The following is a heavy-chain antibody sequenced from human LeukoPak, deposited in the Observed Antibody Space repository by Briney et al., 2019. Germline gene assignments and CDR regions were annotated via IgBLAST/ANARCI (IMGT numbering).Heavy chain of an antibody. CDR1: GFTFSSYA. CDR3: AKSFYDSRQIDY. Sequence: PGGSLRLSXAASGFTFSSYAMSWVRQAPGKGLEWVSAISGSGGSTYYADSVKGRFTISRDNSKNTLYLQMNSLRAEDTAVYYCAKSFYDSRQIDYWGQGTLVTVSS. CDR2: ISGSGGST. V-gene: IGHV3-23*01. D-gene: IGHD3-22*01. J-gene: IGHJ4*02.